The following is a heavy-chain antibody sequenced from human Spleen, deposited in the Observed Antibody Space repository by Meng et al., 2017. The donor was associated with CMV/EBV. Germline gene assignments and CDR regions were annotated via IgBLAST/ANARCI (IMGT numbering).Heavy chain of an antibody. CDR2: IYHSGST. CDR3: ARVATSYDFWSDYPTNHFYYFDY. J-gene: IGHJ4*02. CDR1: GYSISSGYY. Sequence: SETLSLTCTASGYSISSGYYWGWIRQPPGKGLEWIGSIYHSGSTYYNPSLKSRVTISVDTSKNQFSLKLSSVTAADTAVYYCARVATSYDFWSDYPTNHFYYFDYWGQGTKVTVSS. V-gene: IGHV4-38-2*02. D-gene: IGHD3-3*01.